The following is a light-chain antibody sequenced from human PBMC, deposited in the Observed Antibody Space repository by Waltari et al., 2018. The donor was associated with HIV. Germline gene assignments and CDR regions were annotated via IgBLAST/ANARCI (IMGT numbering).Light chain of an antibody. CDR1: QSVSSY. Sequence: QGPATLSLSPGERATLSCRASQSVSSYLAWYQQKPGQAPRLLIYDASNRATGIPARFSGSGSGTDFTLTISSLESEDFAVYYCQQRRNWPKTFGQGTKVEIK. V-gene: IGKV3-11*01. J-gene: IGKJ1*01. CDR3: QQRRNWPKT. CDR2: DAS.